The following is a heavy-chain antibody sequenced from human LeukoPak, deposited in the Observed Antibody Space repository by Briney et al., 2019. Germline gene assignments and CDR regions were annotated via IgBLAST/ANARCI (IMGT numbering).Heavy chain of an antibody. CDR2: IIPIFGTA. D-gene: IGHD6-6*01. Sequence: SVKVSCKASGGTFSSYAISWVRQAPGQGLEWMGGIIPIFGTANYAQKFQGRVTITADESTSTAYMELSSLRSEDTAVYYCARGLYSSSSVGYYFDYWGQGTLVTVSS. V-gene: IGHV1-69*01. CDR3: ARGLYSSSSVGYYFDY. J-gene: IGHJ4*02. CDR1: GGTFSSYA.